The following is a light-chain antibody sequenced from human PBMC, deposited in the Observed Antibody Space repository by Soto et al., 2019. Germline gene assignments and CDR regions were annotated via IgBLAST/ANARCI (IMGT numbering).Light chain of an antibody. Sequence: DIQMTQSPSSVSASVGDRVTITCRASQGISSWLAWYQQKPGKAPDLLISDASNLERGVPSRFSGSGHGTEFPLTISSLQPDDSATYSCKQYNAYWTFGPGTKV. CDR2: DAS. J-gene: IGKJ1*01. CDR3: KQYNAYWT. V-gene: IGKV1-5*01. CDR1: QGISSW.